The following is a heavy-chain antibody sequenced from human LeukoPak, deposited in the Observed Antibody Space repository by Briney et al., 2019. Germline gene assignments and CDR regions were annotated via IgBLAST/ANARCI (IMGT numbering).Heavy chain of an antibody. V-gene: IGHV1-24*01. CDR3: ASYVSGFDS. CDR1: GNTLTELS. J-gene: IGHJ5*01. Sequence: ASVKASCKVSGNTLTELSMHWVRQAPGKGLEWMGGFDPEDGEIIYAQKFQGRVTITEDTSADTAYMELSSLRSEDTAVYFCASYVSGFDSWGQGTLVTVTS. D-gene: IGHD3-10*01. CDR2: FDPEDGEI.